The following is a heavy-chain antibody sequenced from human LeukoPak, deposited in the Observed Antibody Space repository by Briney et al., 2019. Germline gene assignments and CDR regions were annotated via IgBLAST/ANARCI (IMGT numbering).Heavy chain of an antibody. D-gene: IGHD3-22*01. J-gene: IGHJ4*02. Sequence: PSETLSLTCAVYGGSFSGYYWSWIRQPPGKGLEWIGEINHSGSTNYNPSLKSRVTISVDTSKNQFSLKLSSVTAADTAVYYCARQMGRVVVIIDYWGQGTLVTVSS. CDR2: INHSGST. CDR1: GGSFSGYY. CDR3: ARQMGRVVVIIDY. V-gene: IGHV4-34*01.